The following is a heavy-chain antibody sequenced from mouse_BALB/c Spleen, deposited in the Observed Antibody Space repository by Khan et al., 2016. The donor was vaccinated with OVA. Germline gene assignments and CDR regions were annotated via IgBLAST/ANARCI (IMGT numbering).Heavy chain of an antibody. V-gene: IGHV2-2*01. CDR3: ARNSYMYDFTY. CDR2: IRSAGKT. CDR1: GFSLTTYG. D-gene: IGHD2-14*01. Sequence: QVQLKQSGPGLVRPSQTLSITCTVSGFSLTTYGVHWVRQSPRKGLEWLGVIRSAGKTDYNAAFISRLSITKDNSKSQVFFKMNSLQADDTAMYYCARNSYMYDFTYWGQGTLVTVSA. J-gene: IGHJ3*01.